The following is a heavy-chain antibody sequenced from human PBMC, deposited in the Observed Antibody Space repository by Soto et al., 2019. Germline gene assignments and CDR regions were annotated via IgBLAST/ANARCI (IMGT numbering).Heavy chain of an antibody. CDR3: ARVRCFNGLCHTADYGMDV. Sequence: ASVKVSCKASGDVFRSYGINWVRQAPGQGREWMGGIIPISGTTNYAQKFQGRVAIAADESTDTVYMELSRLRSEDTAVYFCARVRCFNGLCHTADYGMDVWGQGTTVTVSS. J-gene: IGHJ6*02. D-gene: IGHD2-8*01. V-gene: IGHV1-69*13. CDR2: IIPISGTT. CDR1: GDVFRSYG.